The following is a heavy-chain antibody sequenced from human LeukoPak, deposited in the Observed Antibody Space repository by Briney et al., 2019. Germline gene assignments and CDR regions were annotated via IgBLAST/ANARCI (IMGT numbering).Heavy chain of an antibody. V-gene: IGHV3-30*18. CDR2: ISYDGSNK. Sequence: PGRSLRLSCAASGFTFSSYGMHWVRQAPGKGLEWVAVISYDGSNKYYADSVKGRFTISRDNSKNTLYLQMNSLRAEDTAVYYCAKEMYYYDSSGYCPPDYWGQGTLVTVSS. CDR3: AKEMYYYDSSGYCPPDY. D-gene: IGHD3-22*01. J-gene: IGHJ4*02. CDR1: GFTFSSYG.